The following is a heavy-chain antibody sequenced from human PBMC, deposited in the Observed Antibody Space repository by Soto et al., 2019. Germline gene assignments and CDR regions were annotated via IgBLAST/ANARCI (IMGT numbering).Heavy chain of an antibody. CDR2: ISYNGGTK. Sequence: QVQLVESGGGVVQPGRSLRLSCAASGFTFSPYAMHWVRQAPGKGLEWVAVISYNGGTKFYADSVKGRFTISRDNSKNTLHLQMSSLKPEDTAVYYCARDWGSSGWYRGGDYWGQGTLVTVSS. CDR1: GFTFSPYA. CDR3: ARDWGSSGWYRGGDY. V-gene: IGHV3-30-3*01. J-gene: IGHJ4*02. D-gene: IGHD6-19*01.